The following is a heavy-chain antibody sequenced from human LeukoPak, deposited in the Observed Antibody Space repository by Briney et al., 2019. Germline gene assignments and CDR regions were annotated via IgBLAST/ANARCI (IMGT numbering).Heavy chain of an antibody. V-gene: IGHV4-38-2*02. Sequence: PSETLSLTCTVSGYSISSGYYWGWIRQPPGKGLEWIGIIYHSGRTDYNPSLKSRVTISEDTSKNQFSLKLSSVTAADTAVYYCARGGLISLANTPLGAFDIWGQGTMVSVSS. CDR2: IYHSGRT. CDR3: ARGGLISLANTPLGAFDI. CDR1: GYSISSGYY. D-gene: IGHD3/OR15-3a*01. J-gene: IGHJ3*02.